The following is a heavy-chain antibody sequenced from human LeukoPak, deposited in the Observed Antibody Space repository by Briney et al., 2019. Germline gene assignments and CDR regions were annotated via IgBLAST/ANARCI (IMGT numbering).Heavy chain of an antibody. CDR1: GFTFTSSA. D-gene: IGHD1-26*01. Sequence: ASVKVSCKASGFTFTSSAMQWVRQARGQRLEWIGWIVVGSGNTNYAQKFQERVTITRDMSTSTAYMELSSLRSEDTAVYYCAAGHGLVGASGYWGQGTLVTVSS. CDR2: IVVGSGNT. J-gene: IGHJ4*02. CDR3: AAGHGLVGASGY. V-gene: IGHV1-58*02.